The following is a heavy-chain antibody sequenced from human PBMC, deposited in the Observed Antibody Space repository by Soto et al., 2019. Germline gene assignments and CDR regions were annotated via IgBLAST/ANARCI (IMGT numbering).Heavy chain of an antibody. V-gene: IGHV4-30-4*01. D-gene: IGHD3-22*01. J-gene: IGHJ5*02. CDR1: GGSISSGDYY. CDR2: IYYSGST. CDR3: ARVGVYYYDSSGYYSHWFDP. Sequence: SETLSLTCTVSGGSISSGDYYWSWIRQPPGKGLEWIGYIYYSGSTYYNPSLKSQVTISVDTSKNQFSLKLSSVTAADTVVYYCARVGVYYYDSSGYYSHWFDPWGQGTLVTVSS.